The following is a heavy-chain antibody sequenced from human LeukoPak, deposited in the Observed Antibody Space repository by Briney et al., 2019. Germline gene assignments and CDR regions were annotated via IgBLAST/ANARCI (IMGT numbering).Heavy chain of an antibody. D-gene: IGHD1-26*01. CDR1: DGSISSSNW. V-gene: IGHV3-15*01. CDR3: TTDRRIVGATHFDY. J-gene: IGHJ4*02. CDR2: IKSKTDGGTT. Sequence: PSGTLSLTCVVSDGSISSSNWWSWVRQAPGKGLEWVGRIKSKTDGGTTDYAAPVKGRFTISRDDSKNMLYLQMNSLKTEDTAVYYCTTDRRIVGATHFDYWGQGTLVTVSS.